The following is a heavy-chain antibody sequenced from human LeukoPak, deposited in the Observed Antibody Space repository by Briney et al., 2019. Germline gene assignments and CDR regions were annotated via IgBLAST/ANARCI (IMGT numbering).Heavy chain of an antibody. D-gene: IGHD1-7*01. CDR3: AKDRVVFNCNYAYYFDD. CDR1: GFTFSSYG. Sequence: TGGSLRLSCAASGFTFSSYGMHWVRQAPGRGLEWVAVISYDGSDKSYADSVKGRFTISRDNSKNTLYLQMNSLRAEDTAVYYCAKDRVVFNCNYAYYFDDWGQGTLVTVSS. J-gene: IGHJ4*02. CDR2: ISYDGSDK. V-gene: IGHV3-30*18.